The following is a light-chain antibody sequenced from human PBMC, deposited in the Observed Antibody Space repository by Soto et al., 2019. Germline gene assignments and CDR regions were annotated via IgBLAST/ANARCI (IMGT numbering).Light chain of an antibody. J-gene: IGKJ4*01. CDR3: QQHGSSVT. V-gene: IGKV3-20*01. CDR2: GAS. Sequence: EIVLTQSPGTLSLSPGERAALSCRASQSISSSYLAWYQQKPGQAPRLIIYGASSRATGIPDRFSGSGSGTDFTLTISRLEPEDFAVYYCQQHGSSVTFGGGTKVEIK. CDR1: QSISSSY.